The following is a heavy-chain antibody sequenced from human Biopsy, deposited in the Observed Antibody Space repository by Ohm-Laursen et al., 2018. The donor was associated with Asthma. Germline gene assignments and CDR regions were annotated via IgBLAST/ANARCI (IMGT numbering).Heavy chain of an antibody. Sequence: SQTLSLTCTVSGDSITSGGCCWNWIRQHPGKGLEWIGYIHHSGTSYFNPSLKSRVSFSRDTSKNQFSLKLSSVTAADTAVYYCARDTYGGNAAYYYGMDVWGQGTTVTVSS. CDR2: IHHSGTS. D-gene: IGHD4-23*01. CDR3: ARDTYGGNAAYYYGMDV. V-gene: IGHV4-31*03. CDR1: GDSITSGGCC. J-gene: IGHJ6*02.